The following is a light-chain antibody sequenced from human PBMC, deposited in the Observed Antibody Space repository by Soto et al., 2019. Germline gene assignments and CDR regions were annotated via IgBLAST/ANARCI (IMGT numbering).Light chain of an antibody. CDR2: GAS. J-gene: IGKJ1*01. CDR1: QSVSSK. Sequence: EIVMTQSPATLSVSPGERATLSCRASQSVSSKLAWYQQKPGQAPRLLIYGASTRATGIPDRFSGSGSGTEFFLTISSLQSEDFAVYYCQQYNNWPPRTFGQGTKVEIK. CDR3: QQYNNWPPRT. V-gene: IGKV3-15*01.